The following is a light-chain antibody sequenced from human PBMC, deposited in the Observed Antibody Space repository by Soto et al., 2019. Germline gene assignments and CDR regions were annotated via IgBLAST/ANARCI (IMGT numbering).Light chain of an antibody. CDR2: DVS. V-gene: IGLV2-14*01. Sequence: SVLTQPASVSGSPGQSITISCTGTSSDVGGYNYVSWYQQHPRKAPKLMIYDVSNRPSGVSNRFSGSKSGNTASLTISGLQAEDEADYYCSSYTSSSTPYVFGTGTKVTVL. CDR3: SSYTSSSTPYV. J-gene: IGLJ1*01. CDR1: SSDVGGYNY.